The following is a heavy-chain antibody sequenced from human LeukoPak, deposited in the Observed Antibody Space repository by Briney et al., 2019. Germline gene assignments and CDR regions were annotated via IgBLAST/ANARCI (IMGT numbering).Heavy chain of an antibody. CDR1: GGSISSYY. CDR3: ARSARGQARGFDI. J-gene: IGHJ3*02. CDR2: IYYSGST. Sequence: PSETLSLTCTVSGGSISSYYWSWIRQPPGKGLEWIGYIYYSGSTNYNPSLKSRVTISVDTSKNQFSLKLSSVTAADTAVYYCARSARGQARGFDIWGQGTMVTVSS. D-gene: IGHD2-15*01. V-gene: IGHV4-59*08.